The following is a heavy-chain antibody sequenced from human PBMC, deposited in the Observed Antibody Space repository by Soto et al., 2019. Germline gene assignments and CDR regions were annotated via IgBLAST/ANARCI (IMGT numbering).Heavy chain of an antibody. CDR1: GFSLSTGGVG. V-gene: IGHV2-5*02. Sequence: QITLKESGPTLVKPTQTLTLTCTFSGFSLSTGGVGVGWIRQPPGKALEWLALIYWDDDKRYSPSLKSRLTITKAASQNQEGLTRANMHPVDTATYYCAHSRCGGDCLRSYSSHDYFGMDVWGQGTTVTVSS. CDR2: IYWDDDK. D-gene: IGHD2-21*02. J-gene: IGHJ6*02. CDR3: AHSRCGGDCLRSYSSHDYFGMDV.